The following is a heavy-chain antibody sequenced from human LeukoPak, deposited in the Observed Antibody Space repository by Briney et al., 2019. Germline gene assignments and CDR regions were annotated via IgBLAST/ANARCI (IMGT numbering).Heavy chain of an antibody. D-gene: IGHD6-13*01. CDR2: ISAYNGNT. Sequence: ASVKVSCKASGYTFTSYGISWVRQAPGQGLEWMGWISAYNGNTNYAQKLQGRVTMTTDTSTSTAYMELRSLRSDDTAVYYCARDSPLLIAAAGTEKRYWGQGTLVTVSS. CDR1: GYTFTSYG. V-gene: IGHV1-18*01. J-gene: IGHJ4*02. CDR3: ARDSPLLIAAAGTEKRY.